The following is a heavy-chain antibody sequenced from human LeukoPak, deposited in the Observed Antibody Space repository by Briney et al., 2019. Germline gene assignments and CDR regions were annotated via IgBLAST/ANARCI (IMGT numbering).Heavy chain of an antibody. D-gene: IGHD3-10*01. CDR3: ARGQAWFGELYY. V-gene: IGHV1-8*03. Sequence: ASVKVSCKASGGTFSSYAISWVRQATGQGLEWMGWMNPNSGNTGYAQKFQGRVTITSNTSISTAYMELSSLRSEDTAVYYCARGQAWFGELYYWGQGTLVTVSS. J-gene: IGHJ4*02. CDR1: GGTFSSYA. CDR2: MNPNSGNT.